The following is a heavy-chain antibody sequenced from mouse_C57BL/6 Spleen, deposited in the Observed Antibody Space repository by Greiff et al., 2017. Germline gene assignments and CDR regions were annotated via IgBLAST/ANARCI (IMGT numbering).Heavy chain of an antibody. CDR3: VRHGDYDDAMDY. D-gene: IGHD2-4*01. Sequence: EVQLVESGGGLVQPKGSLKLSCAASGFSFNTYAMNWVRQAPGKGLEWVARIRSKSNNYATYYADSVKDRFTISRDDSESMLYLQMNNLKTEDTAMYYCVRHGDYDDAMDYWGQGTSVTVSS. CDR2: IRSKSNNYAT. V-gene: IGHV10-1*01. CDR1: GFSFNTYA. J-gene: IGHJ4*01.